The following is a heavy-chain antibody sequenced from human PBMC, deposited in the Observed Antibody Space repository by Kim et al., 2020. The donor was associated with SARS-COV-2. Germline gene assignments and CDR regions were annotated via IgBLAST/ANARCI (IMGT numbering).Heavy chain of an antibody. V-gene: IGHV3-7*01. CDR3: ARGGWGYCSGGSCSNLDY. J-gene: IGHJ4*02. Sequence: GGSLRLSCAASGFTFSSYWMSWVRQAPGKGLEWVANIKQDGSEKYYVDSVKGRFTISRDNAKNSLYLQMNSLRDEDTAVYYCARGGWGYCSGGSCSNLDYWGQGTLVTVSS. CDR1: GFTFSSYW. D-gene: IGHD2-15*01. CDR2: IKQDGSEK.